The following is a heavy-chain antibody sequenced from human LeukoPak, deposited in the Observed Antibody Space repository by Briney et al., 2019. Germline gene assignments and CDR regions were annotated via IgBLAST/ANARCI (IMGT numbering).Heavy chain of an antibody. CDR1: GFTFANYG. CDR3: AKLGGQELHNYYVAV. CDR2: ISPRSTST. J-gene: IGHJ6*03. V-gene: IGHV3-23*01. Sequence: GGSLRLSCVASGFTFANYGMNWVRQAPGKGLEWVSAISPRSTSTYYANFAKGRFTISRDNSNNTLYLQMNSLRAEDTAVYYCAKLGGQELHNYYVAVCGKGTTVAVSS. D-gene: IGHD3-16*01.